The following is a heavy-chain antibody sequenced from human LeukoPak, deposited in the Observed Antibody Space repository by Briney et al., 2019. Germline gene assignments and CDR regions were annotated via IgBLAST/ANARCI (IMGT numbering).Heavy chain of an antibody. Sequence: ASVKVSCKASGGTFSRYTITWVRQAPGQGLEWMGRIVPTLGIAYYGQKFQGRVTITADKSTSTAYMELSSLRSEDTAVYYCATAVAEAFLDPWGQGTLVTVSP. J-gene: IGHJ5*02. V-gene: IGHV1-69*02. CDR3: ATAVAEAFLDP. CDR2: IVPTLGIA. CDR1: GGTFSRYT. D-gene: IGHD6-19*01.